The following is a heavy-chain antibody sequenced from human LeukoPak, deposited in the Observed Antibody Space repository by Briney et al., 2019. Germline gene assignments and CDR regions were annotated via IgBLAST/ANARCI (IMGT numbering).Heavy chain of an antibody. CDR1: GFMLHSYA. D-gene: IGHD3-16*01. CDR3: AKLWVRFEF. J-gene: IGHJ4*02. Sequence: VGSLRLSCATSGFMLHSYAVRWVRQAPGQGLETVASISGNAHVKHYADSVKGRFTISRDTATSTVYPQVDSLRAEDSATYYCAKLWVRFEFGGQGTLVAVSA. V-gene: IGHV3-23*01. CDR2: ISGNAHVK.